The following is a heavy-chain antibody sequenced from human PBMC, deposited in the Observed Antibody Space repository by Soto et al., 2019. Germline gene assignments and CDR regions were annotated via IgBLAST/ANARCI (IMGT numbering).Heavy chain of an antibody. CDR1: GGSISSYY. J-gene: IGHJ4*02. CDR2: IYYSGST. Sequence: PSETLSLTCTVSGGSISSYYWSWIRQPPGKELEWIGYIYYSGSTNYNPSLKSRVTISVDTSKNQFSLKLSSVTAADTAVYYCARLKDFWSGYRQLYYFDYWGQGTLVTVSS. D-gene: IGHD3-3*01. V-gene: IGHV4-59*08. CDR3: ARLKDFWSGYRQLYYFDY.